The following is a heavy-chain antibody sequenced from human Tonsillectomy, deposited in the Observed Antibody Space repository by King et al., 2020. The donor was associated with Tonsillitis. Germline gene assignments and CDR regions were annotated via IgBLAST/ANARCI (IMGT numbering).Heavy chain of an antibody. D-gene: IGHD3-3*01. Sequence: VQLVESGGGLVQPGGALRLSCVASGFTFNNYAMSWVRHTPGKGPEGVSSMSGYGFDIYYADSVKGRFTISSDNSKNTLYLQMNSLRAEDTAIYYCANSSGRLSIFGIVSMQFDSWGQGTLVTASS. CDR2: MSGYGFDI. J-gene: IGHJ4*02. CDR3: ANSSGRLSIFGIVSMQFDS. V-gene: IGHV3-23*04. CDR1: GFTFNNYA.